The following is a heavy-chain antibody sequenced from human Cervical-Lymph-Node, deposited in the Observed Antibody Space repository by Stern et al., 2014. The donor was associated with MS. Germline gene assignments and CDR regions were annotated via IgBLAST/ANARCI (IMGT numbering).Heavy chain of an antibody. CDR1: GFTFSSYW. CDR3: AADYAGNSGWYFDL. D-gene: IGHD4-23*01. CDR2: IKGDGSHT. J-gene: IGHJ2*01. Sequence: EVQLVESGGNLVQPGESLRLSCAASGFTFSSYWLHWLRQAPGKGLGWVSRIKGDGSHTIYTDSVKGRFTVSRDNAKNTLYLQMSSLRVEDSALYYCAADYAGNSGWYFDLWGRGTLVTVSS. V-gene: IGHV3-74*02.